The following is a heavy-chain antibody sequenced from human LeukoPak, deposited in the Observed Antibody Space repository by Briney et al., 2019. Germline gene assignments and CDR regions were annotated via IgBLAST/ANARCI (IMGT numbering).Heavy chain of an antibody. J-gene: IGHJ5*02. D-gene: IGHD1-26*01. CDR2: ISSSGSTI. CDR3: ARDADRRYSGSYDWFDP. Sequence: GGSLRLSCAASGFTFSSYEMNWVRQAPGKGLEGVSYISSSGSTIYYADSVKGRFTISRDNAKNSLYLQMNSLRAEDTAVYYCARDADRRYSGSYDWFDPWGQGTLVTVSS. CDR1: GFTFSSYE. V-gene: IGHV3-48*03.